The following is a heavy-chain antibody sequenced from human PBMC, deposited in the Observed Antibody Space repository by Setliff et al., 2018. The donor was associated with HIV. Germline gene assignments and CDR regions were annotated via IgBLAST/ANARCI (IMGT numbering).Heavy chain of an antibody. CDR3: AKRTFGSGRLDP. J-gene: IGHJ5*02. CDR2: IHTTGST. D-gene: IGHD3-16*01. V-gene: IGHV4-4*07. CDR1: GDSISSYY. Sequence: LSLTCTVSGDSISSYYWSWIRLPAGKGLEWIGQIHTTGSTNYNPSLKSRVTISMDTSKNQFSLNLNSVTATDTAVYYCAKRTFGSGRLDPWGQGTLVTVSS.